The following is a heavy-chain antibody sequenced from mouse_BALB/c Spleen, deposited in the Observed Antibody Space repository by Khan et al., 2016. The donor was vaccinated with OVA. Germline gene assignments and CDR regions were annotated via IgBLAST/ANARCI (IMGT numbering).Heavy chain of an antibody. CDR2: ISNGGGST. J-gene: IGHJ4*01. CDR3: ARRLYGAMDY. V-gene: IGHV5-12*02. Sequence: EVELVESGGGLVQPGGSLKLSCATSGFTFSDYYMYWVRQTPEKRLEWVAYISNGGGSTYYPEPVKGRFTISRDNAKNTLYLQMSRLKSEDTAMYYWARRLYGAMDYWGQGTTVTVSS. CDR1: GFTFSDYY. D-gene: IGHD2-12*01.